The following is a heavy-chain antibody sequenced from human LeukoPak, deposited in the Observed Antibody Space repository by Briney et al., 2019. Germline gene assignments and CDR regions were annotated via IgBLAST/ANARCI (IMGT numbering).Heavy chain of an antibody. CDR2: INPTGTSS. V-gene: IGHV1-46*01. D-gene: IGHD5-24*01. CDR1: GYTFTRHY. J-gene: IGHJ5*02. Sequence: ASVRVSCKSSGYTFTRHYLHWVRQAPGQGLEWVGLINPTGTSSWSAQKFQGRVTLTRDMSTSTDCMELSSLRSEDTAVYYCARDNSLQDMAWWFDPWGQGTLVIVSS. CDR3: ARDNSLQDMAWWFDP.